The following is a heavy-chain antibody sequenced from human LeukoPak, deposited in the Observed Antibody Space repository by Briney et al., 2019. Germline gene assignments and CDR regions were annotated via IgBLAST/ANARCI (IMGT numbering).Heavy chain of an antibody. V-gene: IGHV1-18*01. D-gene: IGHD6-13*01. CDR2: ISAYNGNT. CDR3: ARLYGYSSSWPRGDFDY. Sequence: ASVKVSCKASGYTFTSYGISWVRQAPGQGLEWMGWISAYNGNTNYAQKLQGRVTMTTDTSMSTAYMELRSLRSDDTAVYYCARLYGYSSSWPRGDFDYWGQGTLVTVSS. CDR1: GYTFTSYG. J-gene: IGHJ4*02.